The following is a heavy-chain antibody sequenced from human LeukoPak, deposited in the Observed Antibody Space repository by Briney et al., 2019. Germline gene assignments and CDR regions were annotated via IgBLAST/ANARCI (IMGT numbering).Heavy chain of an antibody. V-gene: IGHV3-7*04. J-gene: IGHJ3*02. D-gene: IGHD3-22*01. CDR3: ARGLPYYYDSRDAFDI. CDR2: IKQDGSEK. CDR1: GITFSSYW. Sequence: GGSLRLSRAASGITFSSYWMSWVRPAPGKGVEWVGNIKQDGSEKYYVDSMKGRFTISRDNAKNSLYLQMNSLRAEDTTVYYCARGLPYYYDSRDAFDIWGEGTMVTVSS.